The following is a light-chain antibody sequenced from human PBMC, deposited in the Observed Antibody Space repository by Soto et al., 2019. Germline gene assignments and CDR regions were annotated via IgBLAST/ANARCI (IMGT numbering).Light chain of an antibody. CDR3: TSYTTSSTLV. CDR1: RSDVGYYNY. V-gene: IGLV2-14*03. J-gene: IGLJ2*01. Sequence: QSALTQPAYVSGSRGQSITISCTGTRSDVGYYNYVSWYQQHPGKAPKLMIYDVSNRPSGVSNRFSGSKSGNTASLTISGLQAEDEADYYCTSYTTSSTLVFGGGTKVTVL. CDR2: DVS.